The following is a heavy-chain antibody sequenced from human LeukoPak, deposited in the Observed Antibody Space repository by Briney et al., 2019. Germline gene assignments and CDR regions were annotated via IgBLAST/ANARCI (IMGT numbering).Heavy chain of an antibody. Sequence: GGSLRLSCAASGFTFSSYAMSWVHQAPGKGLEWVPSITSIAVSTYYADFVKGRFIISKDNSKNTLSLQMNSLRAEDTAVYYCAKAGGSKTYGDYYFDYWGQGTLVTVSS. CDR3: AKAGGSKTYGDYYFDY. CDR2: ITSIAVST. CDR1: GFTFSSYA. D-gene: IGHD4-17*01. J-gene: IGHJ4*02. V-gene: IGHV3-23*01.